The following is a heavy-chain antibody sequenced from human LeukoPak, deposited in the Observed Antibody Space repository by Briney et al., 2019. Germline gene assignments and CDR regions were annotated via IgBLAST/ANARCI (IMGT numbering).Heavy chain of an antibody. CDR2: IYYSGGT. J-gene: IGHJ3*02. CDR3: ARGFRAYCSSTSCYGAFDI. CDR1: GGSIGRSSYY. Sequence: PSETLSLTCSVSGGSIGRSSYYWGWTRQPPGKGLEWIGSIYYSGGTYYNPSLKSRVTISVDTSRNQFSLKLSSVTAADTAVYYCARGFRAYCSSTSCYGAFDIWGQGTMVTVSS. D-gene: IGHD2-2*01. V-gene: IGHV4-39*01.